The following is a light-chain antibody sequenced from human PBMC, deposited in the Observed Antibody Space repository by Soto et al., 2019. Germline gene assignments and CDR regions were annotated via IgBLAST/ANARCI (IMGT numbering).Light chain of an antibody. CDR1: RSLSTNY. Sequence: EIVLTQSPGTLSLSPGERATLSCKTSRSLSTNYLAWYQQKFGQAPRLLIYAASSRATGIPDRFSGSGSGTDFTLTISRLEPEDFAVYYCQQYDWAPRTFGQGTRVEI. CDR3: QQYDWAPRT. V-gene: IGKV3-20*01. CDR2: AAS. J-gene: IGKJ1*01.